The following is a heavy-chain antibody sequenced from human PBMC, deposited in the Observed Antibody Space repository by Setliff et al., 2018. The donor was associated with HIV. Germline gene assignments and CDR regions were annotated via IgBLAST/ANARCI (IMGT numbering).Heavy chain of an antibody. CDR3: ARDQSIFAESAIMAARPRYYYGMDV. V-gene: IGHV3-66*01. J-gene: IGHJ6*02. D-gene: IGHD6-6*01. Sequence: GGSLRLSCAASGFTVSSNYMTWVRQAPGKGLEWFSVIYTGGSTNYADSVKDRFVISRDNSKNTVYLQMNRLRVEDTAVYYCARDQSIFAESAIMAARPRYYYGMDVWGHGTTVTVSS. CDR2: IYTGGST. CDR1: GFTVSSNY.